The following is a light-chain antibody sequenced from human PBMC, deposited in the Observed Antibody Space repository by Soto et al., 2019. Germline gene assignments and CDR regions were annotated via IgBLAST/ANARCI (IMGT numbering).Light chain of an antibody. CDR1: SYNIGAGYD. CDR3: QSYDSSLSGSG. V-gene: IGLV1-40*01. CDR2: GNS. Sequence: QSALTQPPSVSGAPGQRVTISCTGSSYNIGAGYDVHWYQQLPGTAPKLLIYGNSNRPSGVPDRFSGSKSGTSASRAITGLQAEDEADYYCQSYDSSLSGSGFGTGTKVTVL. J-gene: IGLJ1*01.